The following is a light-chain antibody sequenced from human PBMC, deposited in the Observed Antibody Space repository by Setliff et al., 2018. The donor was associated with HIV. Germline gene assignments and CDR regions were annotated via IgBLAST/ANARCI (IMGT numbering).Light chain of an antibody. V-gene: IGLV2-23*02. Sequence: QSVLTQPASVSGSPGQSITISCTGTSSDIGSYDLVSWFQQHPGKAPKAIIYEVTKRPSGVSNRFSGSKSGNTASLTISGLQAEDEADYFCCSHAGSGTYTFATGTKVTV. CDR2: EVT. CDR3: CSHAGSGTYT. J-gene: IGLJ1*01. CDR1: SSDIGSYDL.